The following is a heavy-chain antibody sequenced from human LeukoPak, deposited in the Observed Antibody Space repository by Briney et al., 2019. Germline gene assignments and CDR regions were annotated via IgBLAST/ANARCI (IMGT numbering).Heavy chain of an antibody. CDR3: ASYSSWFDP. J-gene: IGHJ5*02. Sequence: SETLSLTCTVSGGSISSSSYYWGWVRQPPGKGLEWIGNIYYSGSTYYSPSLKSRVTISIDTSKNQFSLKLSSVTAADTAVYYCASYSSWFDPWGQGTLVTVSS. V-gene: IGHV4-39*01. D-gene: IGHD6-13*01. CDR1: GGSISSSSYY. CDR2: IYYSGST.